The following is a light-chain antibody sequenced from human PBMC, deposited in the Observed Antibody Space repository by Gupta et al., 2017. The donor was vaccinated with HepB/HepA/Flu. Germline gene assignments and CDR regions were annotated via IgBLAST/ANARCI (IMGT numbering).Light chain of an antibody. CDR2: TAY. CDR3: QQSYSTPRT. CDR1: QSISSY. Sequence: DTQMTQSPSSLSASVGDRVTITCRASQSISSYLHWYQQKPGKAPKLLIYTAYSLQSGVPSRFSGSGSGTDFTLTISSLQPEDFATYYCQQSYSTPRTFGQGTKVEIK. J-gene: IGKJ1*01. V-gene: IGKV1-39*01.